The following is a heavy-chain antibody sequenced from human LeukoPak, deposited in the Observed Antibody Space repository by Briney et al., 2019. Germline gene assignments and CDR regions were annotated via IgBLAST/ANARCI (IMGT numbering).Heavy chain of an antibody. Sequence: SGGSLRLSCAASGFTFSTYYTNWVRQAAGKGLEWVSSISSSGNDIYYGDSVKGRFTISRDNAKNSVFLQMNSLRAEDSAVYYCTRDVGYKTFDYWGQGTLVTVSS. CDR2: ISSSGNDI. CDR3: TRDVGYKTFDY. J-gene: IGHJ4*02. CDR1: GFTFSTYY. V-gene: IGHV3-21*01. D-gene: IGHD5-18*01.